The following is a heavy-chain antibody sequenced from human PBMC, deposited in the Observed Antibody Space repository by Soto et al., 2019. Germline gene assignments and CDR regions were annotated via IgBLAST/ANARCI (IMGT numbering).Heavy chain of an antibody. CDR1: GFTLNKFP. V-gene: IGHV3-30-3*01. D-gene: IGHD3-16*01. CDR2: VSPDGNQK. J-gene: IGHJ4*02. Sequence: HPGGSLRLSCVASGFTLNKFPTHWVRQAPGKGLEWVAIVSPDGNQKSYADSVQGRFSISRDNSKKTVYLQMNDLRREDTALYYCASQQQRLLGEVSSYWDHWGLGTLVTVSS. CDR3: ASQQQRLLGEVSSYWDH.